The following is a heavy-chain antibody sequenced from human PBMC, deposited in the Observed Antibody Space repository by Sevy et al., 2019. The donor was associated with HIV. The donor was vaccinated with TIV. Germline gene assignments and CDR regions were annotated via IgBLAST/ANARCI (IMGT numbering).Heavy chain of an antibody. CDR1: GFTFSNYG. CDR3: ASESPSDWYFDS. D-gene: IGHD6-19*01. CDR2: IFFDGNIK. Sequence: GGSLRLSCAASGFTFSNYGMHWVRQAPGKGLEWVAAIFFDGNIKYYEDSVKGRFTIFRDNSKNTQYLQMNSLRAEDTAVDYCASESPSDWYFDSWGQGTLVTVSS. V-gene: IGHV3-33*01. J-gene: IGHJ4*02.